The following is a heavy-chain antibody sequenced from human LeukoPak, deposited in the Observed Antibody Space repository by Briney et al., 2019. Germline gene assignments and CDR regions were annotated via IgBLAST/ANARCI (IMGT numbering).Heavy chain of an antibody. J-gene: IGHJ4*02. CDR1: GGSISSGDYY. D-gene: IGHD3-22*01. Sequence: SETLSLTCTVSGGSISSGDYYWSWIRQPPGKGLEWIGYIYYSGSTYYNPSRKSRVTISVDTSKNQFSLKLSSVTAADAAVYYCAIVVDGSGFDYWGEGTLVSASS. CDR2: IYYSGST. V-gene: IGHV4-30-4*01. CDR3: AIVVDGSGFDY.